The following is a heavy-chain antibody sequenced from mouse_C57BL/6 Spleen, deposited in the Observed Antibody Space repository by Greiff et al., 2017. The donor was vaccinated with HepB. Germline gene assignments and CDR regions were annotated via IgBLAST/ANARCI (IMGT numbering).Heavy chain of an antibody. D-gene: IGHD1-1*01. Sequence: VHVKQSGPELVKPGASVKISCKASGYSFTGYYMNWVKQSPEKSLEWIGEINPSTGGTTYNQKFKAKATLTVDKSSSTAYMQLKSLTSEDSAVYYCARKSGSRNAMDYWGQGTSVTVSS. CDR2: INPSTGGT. V-gene: IGHV1-42*01. CDR3: ARKSGSRNAMDY. J-gene: IGHJ4*01. CDR1: GYSFTGYY.